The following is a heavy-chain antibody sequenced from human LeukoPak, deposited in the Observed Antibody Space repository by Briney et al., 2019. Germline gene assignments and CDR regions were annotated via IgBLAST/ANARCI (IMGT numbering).Heavy chain of an antibody. CDR2: INPNSGGT. V-gene: IGHV1-2*02. Sequence: ASVKVSCKASGYTFTGYYMHWVRQAPGQGLEWMGWINPNSGGTNYAQKFQGRVTMTRDTSISTAYMELSRLRSDDTAVYYCARGSWELPLDDAFDIWGQGTMVTVSS. D-gene: IGHD1-26*01. CDR3: ARGSWELPLDDAFDI. CDR1: GYTFTGYY. J-gene: IGHJ3*02.